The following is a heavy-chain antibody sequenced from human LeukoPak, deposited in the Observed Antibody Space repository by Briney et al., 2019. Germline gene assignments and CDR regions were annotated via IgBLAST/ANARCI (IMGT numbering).Heavy chain of an antibody. CDR3: AKDTAMERGFDY. CDR1: GFTFDDYA. J-gene: IGHJ4*02. CDR2: ISWNSGSI. V-gene: IGHV3-9*01. Sequence: GRSRRLSCAASGFTFDDYAMHWVRQAPGKGLEWVSGISWNSGSIGYADSVKGRFTISRDNAKNSLYLQMNSLRAEDTALYYCAKDTAMERGFDYWGQGTLVTVSS. D-gene: IGHD2-2*01.